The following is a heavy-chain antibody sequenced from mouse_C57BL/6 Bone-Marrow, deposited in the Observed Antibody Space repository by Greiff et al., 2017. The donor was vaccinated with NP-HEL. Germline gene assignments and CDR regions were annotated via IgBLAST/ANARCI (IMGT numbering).Heavy chain of an antibody. J-gene: IGHJ4*01. Sequence: EVQLQESGPELVKPGDSVKISCKASGYSFTGYFMNWVMQSHGKSLEWIGRINPYNGDTFYNQKFKGKATLTVDKSSSTAHMELRSLTSADSAVYYCARWGTTVVAYYYAMDYWGQGTSVTVSS. CDR3: ARWGTTVVAYYYAMDY. CDR1: GYSFTGYF. D-gene: IGHD1-1*01. CDR2: INPYNGDT. V-gene: IGHV1-20*01.